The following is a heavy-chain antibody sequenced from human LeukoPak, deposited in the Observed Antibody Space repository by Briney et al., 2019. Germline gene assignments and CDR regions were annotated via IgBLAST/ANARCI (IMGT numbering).Heavy chain of an antibody. V-gene: IGHV4-39*01. J-gene: IGHJ5*01. Sequence: PSETLSLTCTVSGGSISGSTYYWGWIRQPPGRGLEWIGSIYYSGSAYYNPSLKSRVTISVDTSKNQFSLRLCSVTAADTAVYYCARLVSSNWVDSWGQGILVTVSS. CDR2: IYYSGSA. D-gene: IGHD6-19*01. CDR1: GGSISGSTYY. CDR3: ARLVSSNWVDS.